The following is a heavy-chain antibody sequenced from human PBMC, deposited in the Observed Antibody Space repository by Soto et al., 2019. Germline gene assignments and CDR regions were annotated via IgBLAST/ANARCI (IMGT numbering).Heavy chain of an antibody. CDR3: ARVGVIGAPPGTDY. CDR1: GGIFSSYA. V-gene: IGHV1-69*01. Sequence: QVQLVQAGAEVKKPGSSVKVSCKASGGIFSSYAISWLRQAPGQGLEWMGAVIPILGKAYYAQDLQDRVSITADESTRTTYMELSSLRSEDTAVYFCARVGVIGAPPGTDYWGQGTLVTVSS. J-gene: IGHJ4*02. CDR2: VIPILGKA. D-gene: IGHD6-6*01.